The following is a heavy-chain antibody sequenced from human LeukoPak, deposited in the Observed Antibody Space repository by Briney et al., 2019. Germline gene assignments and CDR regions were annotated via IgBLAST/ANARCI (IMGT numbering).Heavy chain of an antibody. D-gene: IGHD5-24*01. V-gene: IGHV3-23*01. Sequence: GGSLRLSCAASGFTFSSYAMHWVRQAPGKGLEWVSNISGSGSGGSTYYADSVKGRFTISRDNSKNTLYLQMNSLRAEDTAVYYCAKSGYNRFDYWGQGTLVTVSS. J-gene: IGHJ4*02. CDR2: ISGSGSGGST. CDR3: AKSGYNRFDY. CDR1: GFTFSSYA.